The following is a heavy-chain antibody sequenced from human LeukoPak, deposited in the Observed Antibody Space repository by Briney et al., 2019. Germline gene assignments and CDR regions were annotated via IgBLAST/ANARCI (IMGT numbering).Heavy chain of an antibody. CDR1: GFTVSSNY. D-gene: IGHD3-10*01. CDR3: ARYSGSYYTHFDY. V-gene: IGHV3-53*04. Sequence: PGGSLRLSCAASGFTVSSNYMSWVRQAPGKGLEWVSVIYSGGSTYYADSVKGRFTISRHNSKNTLYLQMNSLRAEDTAVYYCARYSGSYYTHFDYWGQGTLVTVSS. CDR2: IYSGGST. J-gene: IGHJ4*02.